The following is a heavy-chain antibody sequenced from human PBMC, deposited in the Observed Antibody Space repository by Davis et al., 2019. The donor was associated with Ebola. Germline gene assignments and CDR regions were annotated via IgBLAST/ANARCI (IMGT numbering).Heavy chain of an antibody. CDR2: ISAYNGNT. CDR3: ARDHLVAAIDY. CDR1: GYTFSNFA. D-gene: IGHD6-13*01. Sequence: ASVKVSCTASGYTFSNFAMHWVRQAPGQGLEWMGWISAYNGNTNYAQKLQGRVTMTTDTSTSTAYMELRSLRSDDTAVYYCARDHLVAAIDYWGQGTLVTVSS. J-gene: IGHJ4*02. V-gene: IGHV1-18*01.